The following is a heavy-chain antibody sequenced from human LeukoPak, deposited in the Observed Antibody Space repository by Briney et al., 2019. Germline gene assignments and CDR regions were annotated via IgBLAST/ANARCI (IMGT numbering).Heavy chain of an antibody. CDR2: ISGSGGST. D-gene: IGHD2-8*01. V-gene: IGHV3-23*01. CDR3: AKEASYCTNGVCYSRIFDT. Sequence: GGSLRLSCAASGFTFSSYAMSWVRQAPGKGLEWVSAISGSGGSTFYADSVKGRFTMSRDNSKNTLYLQMNSRRAEDTAVYYCAKEASYCTNGVCYSRIFDTWGQGTLVTVSS. J-gene: IGHJ5*02. CDR1: GFTFSSYA.